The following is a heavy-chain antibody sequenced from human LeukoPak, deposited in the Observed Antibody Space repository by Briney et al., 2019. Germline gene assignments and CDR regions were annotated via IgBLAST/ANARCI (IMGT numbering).Heavy chain of an antibody. Sequence: PSETLSLTCTVSGGSISSGSYYWSWIRQPAGKGLEWIGEINHSGSTNYNPSLKSRVTISVDTSKNQFSLKLSSVTAADTAVYYCARQAVAGFDIYWGQGTLVTVSS. D-gene: IGHD6-19*01. CDR3: ARQAVAGFDIY. CDR1: GGSISSGSYY. CDR2: INHSGST. J-gene: IGHJ4*02. V-gene: IGHV4-61*10.